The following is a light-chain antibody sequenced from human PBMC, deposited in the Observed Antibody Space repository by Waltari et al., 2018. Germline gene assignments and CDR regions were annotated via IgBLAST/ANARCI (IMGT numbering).Light chain of an antibody. V-gene: IGLV8-61*01. CDR3: VLYMGSGLWV. J-gene: IGLJ3*02. Sequence: QTVVTQEPSFSVSPGGTVTLTCGLSSGSVSTSYPPSWYQPTPGQAPRTLIYNTNTRSSGVPDRFSGSILGNKAALTITGAQADDESDYYCVLYMGSGLWVFGGGTKLTVL. CDR1: SGSVSTSYP. CDR2: NTN.